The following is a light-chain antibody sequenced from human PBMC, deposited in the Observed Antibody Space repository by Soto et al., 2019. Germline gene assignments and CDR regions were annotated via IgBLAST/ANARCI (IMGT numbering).Light chain of an antibody. CDR1: KLGDKY. CDR2: QDN. J-gene: IGLJ2*01. V-gene: IGLV3-1*01. Sequence: SYELTQPPSVSVSPGQTASITCSGDKLGDKYACWYLQKPGQSPLLVIHQDNKRPSGIPERFSGSNSGNTATLTISGTQAMDEADYYCQAWDSSSVVFGGGTKLTVL. CDR3: QAWDSSSVV.